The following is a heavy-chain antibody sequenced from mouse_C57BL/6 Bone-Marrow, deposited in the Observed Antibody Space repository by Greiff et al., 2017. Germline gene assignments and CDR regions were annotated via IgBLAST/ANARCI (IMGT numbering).Heavy chain of an antibody. CDR1: GFTFSDYG. V-gene: IGHV5-17*01. CDR3: ARGGTVVATGAMDY. Sequence: EVKLLESGGGLVKPGGSLKLSCAASGFTFSDYGMHWVRQAPGKGLEWVAYISSGSSTIYYADTVKGRFTISRDNAKNTLFLQMTSLRSEDTAMYYCARGGTVVATGAMDYWGQGTSVTVSS. CDR2: ISSGSSTI. D-gene: IGHD1-1*01. J-gene: IGHJ4*01.